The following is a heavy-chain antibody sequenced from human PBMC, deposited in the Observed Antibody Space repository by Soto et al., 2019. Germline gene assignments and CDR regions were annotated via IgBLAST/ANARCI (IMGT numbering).Heavy chain of an antibody. CDR2: FDPEDGET. V-gene: IGHV1-24*01. CDR1: GYTLTELS. J-gene: IGHJ4*02. CDR3: ATDLKVPITPSDY. Sequence: ASVKVSCKVSGYTLTELSMHWVLQAPGKGLEWMGGFDPEDGETIYAQKFQGRVTMTEDTSTDTAYMELSSLRSEDTAVYYCATDLKVPITPSDYWGQGTLVTVSS. D-gene: IGHD3-10*01.